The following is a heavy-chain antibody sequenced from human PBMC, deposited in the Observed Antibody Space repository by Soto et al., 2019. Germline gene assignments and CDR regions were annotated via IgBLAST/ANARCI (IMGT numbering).Heavy chain of an antibody. D-gene: IGHD3-22*01. CDR3: ARVPRRSLDSSGYFY. CDR1: GYSISGDYY. J-gene: IGHJ4*02. V-gene: IGHV4-30-4*01. Sequence: SETLSLTGTVSGYSISGDYYWSWIRQPPGKGLEWIGYIYYSGSTYYNPSLKSRVTISVDTSKNQFSLKLSSVTAADTAVYYCARVPRRSLDSSGYFYWGQGTLVTVSS. CDR2: IYYSGST.